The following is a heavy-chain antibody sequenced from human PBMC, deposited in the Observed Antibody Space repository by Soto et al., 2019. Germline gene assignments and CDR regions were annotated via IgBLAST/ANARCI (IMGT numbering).Heavy chain of an antibody. CDR3: AMVDVYVTPSPQDV. CDR1: GYTFTRSG. CDR2: TNTYNGTT. Sequence: QVQLVQSGAEVKSRWASVKVSCKASGYTFTRSGIGWAGQAPVQGLEWMGWTNTYNGTTNYAQNVHGRVTLTTDTSKSTAYMELRSLRSTDTAIYYCAMVDVYVTPSPQDVWGQGTTVIVSS. D-gene: IGHD3-16*01. J-gene: IGHJ6*02. V-gene: IGHV1-18*01.